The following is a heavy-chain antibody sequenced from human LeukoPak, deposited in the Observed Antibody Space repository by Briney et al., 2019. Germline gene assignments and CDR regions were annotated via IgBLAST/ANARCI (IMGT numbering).Heavy chain of an antibody. V-gene: IGHV4-34*01. CDR1: GGSLSGYY. Sequence: SETLSLTCAVYGGSLSGYYWSWIRQPPGKGLEWIGEINHSGSTNYNPSLKSRVTISVDTSKNQFSLKLSSVTAADTAVYYCARGRSSWYGWFDPWGQGTLVTVSS. CDR2: INHSGST. D-gene: IGHD6-13*01. J-gene: IGHJ5*02. CDR3: ARGRSSWYGWFDP.